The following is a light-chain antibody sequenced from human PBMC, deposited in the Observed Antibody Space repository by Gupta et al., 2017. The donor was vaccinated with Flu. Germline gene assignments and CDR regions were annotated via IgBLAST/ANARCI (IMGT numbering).Light chain of an antibody. CDR3: LQYAKYPRT. J-gene: IGKJ2*01. V-gene: IGKV1-16*01. Sequence: SLSASVGDRVTVTCQASQDIDNYLAWFQQRPGRAPKFLIYAASTLQSGVPPRFSGSGSGTLFVLSINGLQPEDFATYYCLQYAKYPRTFGQG. CDR1: QDIDNY. CDR2: AAS.